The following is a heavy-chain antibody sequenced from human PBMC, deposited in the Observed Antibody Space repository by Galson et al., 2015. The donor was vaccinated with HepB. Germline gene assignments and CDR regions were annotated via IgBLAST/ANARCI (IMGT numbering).Heavy chain of an antibody. Sequence: SVKVSCKASGGTFSSYTISWVRQAPGQGLEWMGRIIPILGIANYAQKFQGRVTITADKSTSTAYMELSSLRYEDTAVYYCAREMVRGVIISWGQGTLVTVSS. D-gene: IGHD3-10*01. J-gene: IGHJ4*02. CDR1: GGTFSSYT. V-gene: IGHV1-69*04. CDR3: AREMVRGVIIS. CDR2: IIPILGIA.